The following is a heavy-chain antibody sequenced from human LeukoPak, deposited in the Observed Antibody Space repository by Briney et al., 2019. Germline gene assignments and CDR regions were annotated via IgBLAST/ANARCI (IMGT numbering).Heavy chain of an antibody. V-gene: IGHV3-23*01. J-gene: IGHJ4*02. CDR3: AKEVGSGSYPTVDY. CDR2: IGSDSGGI. D-gene: IGHD1-26*01. CDR1: GFTFMSFA. Sequence: AGGSLRLSCAASGFTFMSFAMVWVRQAPGKGLQWVSVIGSDSGGIHYADAVKGRFTISRDNSKNTLYLQMNSLRADDTAVYYCAKEVGSGSYPTVDYWGQGTLVTVSS.